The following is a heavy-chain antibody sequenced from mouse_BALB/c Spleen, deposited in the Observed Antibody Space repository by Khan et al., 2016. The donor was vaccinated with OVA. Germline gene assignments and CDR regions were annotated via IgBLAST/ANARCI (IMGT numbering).Heavy chain of an antibody. Sequence: QVQLQQSGAELAQPGASVKMSCKASGYTFINYWMNWVKQRPGQGLEWIGYINPTTGYTEYNLTFKDKATLTADKSSSTAHMQLSSLTSEDSAVYYCARRVLRWDFDYWGQGTTLTVSS. J-gene: IGHJ2*01. CDR1: GYTFINYW. V-gene: IGHV1-7*01. CDR2: INPTTGYT. D-gene: IGHD1-1*01. CDR3: ARRVLRWDFDY.